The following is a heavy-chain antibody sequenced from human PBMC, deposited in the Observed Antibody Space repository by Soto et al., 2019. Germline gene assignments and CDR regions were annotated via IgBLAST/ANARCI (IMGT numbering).Heavy chain of an antibody. V-gene: IGHV5-51*01. J-gene: IGHJ6*02. CDR1: GYSFTSYW. CDR2: IYPGDSDT. CDR3: ARFLSFHPQYYYYYGMDV. D-gene: IGHD3-16*01. Sequence: PGESLKICCKGSGYSFTSYWIGWVRQMPGKGREWMGIIYPGDSDTRYSPSFQGQVTISADKSISTAYLQWSSLKASDTAMYYCARFLSFHPQYYYYYGMDVWGQGTTVTDSS.